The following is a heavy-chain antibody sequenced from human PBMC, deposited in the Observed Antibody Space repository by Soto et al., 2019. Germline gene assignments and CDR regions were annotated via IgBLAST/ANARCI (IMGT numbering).Heavy chain of an antibody. CDR3: AREVESDYDFWSGYYYNWFDP. V-gene: IGHV3-9*01. Sequence: GGSLRLSCAASGFTFDDYAMHWVRQAPGKGLEWVSGISWDGSSIDYADSVKGRFTISRDNSKNTLYLQMNSLRAEDTAVYYCAREVESDYDFWSGYYYNWFDPWGQGTLVTVSS. CDR2: ISWDGSSI. J-gene: IGHJ5*02. CDR1: GFTFDDYA. D-gene: IGHD3-3*01.